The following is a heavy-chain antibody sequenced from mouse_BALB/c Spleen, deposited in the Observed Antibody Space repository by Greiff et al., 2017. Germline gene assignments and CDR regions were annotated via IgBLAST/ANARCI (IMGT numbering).Heavy chain of an antibody. Sequence: EVKVVESGGGLVKPGGSLKLSCAASGFAFSSYDMSWVRQTPEKRLEWVAYISSGGGSTYYPDTVKGRFTISRDNAKNTLYLQMSSLKSEDTAMYYCARQGYGNDWGQGTSVTVSS. CDR1: GFAFSSYD. CDR3: ARQGYGND. V-gene: IGHV5-12-1*01. CDR2: ISSGGGST. J-gene: IGHJ4*01. D-gene: IGHD2-1*01.